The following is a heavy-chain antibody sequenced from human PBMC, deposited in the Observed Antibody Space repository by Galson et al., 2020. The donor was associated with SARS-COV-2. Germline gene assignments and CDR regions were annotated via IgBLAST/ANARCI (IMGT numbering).Heavy chain of an antibody. Sequence: SETLSLTCTVSGGSISSGGYYWSWIRQHPGKGLEWIGYIYYSGSTYYNPSLKSRVTISVDTSKNQFSLKLSSVTAADTAVYYCARVEMATYKLFDYWGQGTLVTVSS. D-gene: IGHD5-12*01. V-gene: IGHV4-31*03. J-gene: IGHJ4*02. CDR2: IYYSGST. CDR3: ARVEMATYKLFDY. CDR1: GGSISSGGYY.